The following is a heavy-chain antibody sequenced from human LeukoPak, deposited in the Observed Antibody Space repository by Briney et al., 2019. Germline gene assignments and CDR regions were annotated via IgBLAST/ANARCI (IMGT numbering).Heavy chain of an antibody. CDR3: ARMILLLGDVLTVPPIGFDY. V-gene: IGHV1-18*01. Sequence: WASVKVSCKSSGYTFTTYGISWVRQAPGQGLEWLGSISVYNGNTNYAQKLQGRVTMTTDTSTSTAYMELRSLRSDDTAVYYCARMILLLGDVLTVPPIGFDYWGQGTLVTVCS. D-gene: IGHD3-9*01. CDR1: GYTFTTYG. CDR2: ISVYNGNT. J-gene: IGHJ4*02.